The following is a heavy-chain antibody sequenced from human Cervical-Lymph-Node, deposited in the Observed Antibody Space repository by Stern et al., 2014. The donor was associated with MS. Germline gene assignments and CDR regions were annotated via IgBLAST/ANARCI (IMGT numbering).Heavy chain of an antibody. V-gene: IGHV1-69*09. J-gene: IGHJ5*02. CDR1: GGTFSSYT. D-gene: IGHD6-13*01. Sequence: QVQLVESGAEVKKPGSSVKVYCKASGGTFSSYTISWVRQAPGQGLERMGRIIPILGIANYAQKFQGRVTITADKSTSTAYMELSSLRSEDTAVYYCARDDSSSWSKWFDPWGQGTLVTVSS. CDR3: ARDDSSSWSKWFDP. CDR2: IIPILGIA.